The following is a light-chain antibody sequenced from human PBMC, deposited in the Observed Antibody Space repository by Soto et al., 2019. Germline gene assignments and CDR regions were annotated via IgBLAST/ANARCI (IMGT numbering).Light chain of an antibody. V-gene: IGKV3-11*01. Sequence: LAQTPATLSLPPGARATLSFRASQSVSSYLAWYQQKPGQAPRLLIYEVFNRATGIPARFSGSGSGTDFTLTISSLEPEDFAVYYCQQRDNWPTFGRGTKVDIK. CDR2: EVF. J-gene: IGKJ1*01. CDR1: QSVSSY. CDR3: QQRDNWPT.